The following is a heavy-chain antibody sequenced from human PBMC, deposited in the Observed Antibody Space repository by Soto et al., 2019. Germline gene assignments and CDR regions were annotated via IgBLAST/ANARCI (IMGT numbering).Heavy chain of an antibody. V-gene: IGHV4-39*01. CDR1: GGSISSSSYY. Sequence: SETLSLTCTVSGGSISSSSYYWGWIRQPPGKGLEWIGSIYYSGSTYYNTSLKNRVTISVDTSKNQFSLKLSSVTAADTAVYYCARHAQIYYYYMDVWGKGTTVTVSS. CDR2: IYYSGST. J-gene: IGHJ6*03. CDR3: ARHAQIYYYYMDV.